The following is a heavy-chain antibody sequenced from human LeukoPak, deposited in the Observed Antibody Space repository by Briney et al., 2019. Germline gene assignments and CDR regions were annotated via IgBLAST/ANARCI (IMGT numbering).Heavy chain of an antibody. CDR2: ISTYNGNT. D-gene: IGHD6-19*01. J-gene: IGHJ4*02. Sequence: GASVRVSCKTSGYTFTDFGISWVRQAPGQGLEWMGWISTYNGNTNYAQKLQGRVTMTTDTSTSTAYMELRSLRSDDTAVYYCARDRLAGALGFWGQGTLVTVSS. V-gene: IGHV1-18*01. CDR3: ARDRLAGALGF. CDR1: GYTFTDFG.